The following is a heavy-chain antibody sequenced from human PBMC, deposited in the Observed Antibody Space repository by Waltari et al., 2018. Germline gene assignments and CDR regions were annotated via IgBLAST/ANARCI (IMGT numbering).Heavy chain of an antibody. D-gene: IGHD5-18*01. CDR3: ASGSYSYGLGY. J-gene: IGHJ4*02. Sequence: EVQLVESGGGLGQPGGSLRLSCAASGFTFSSYGMNWVRQAPGKGLEWVSYISSSSSTIYDADSVKGRFTISRDNAKRSLYLQMNSLRAEDTAVYYCASGSYSYGLGYWGQGTLVTVSS. CDR2: ISSSSSTI. V-gene: IGHV3-48*01. CDR1: GFTFSSYG.